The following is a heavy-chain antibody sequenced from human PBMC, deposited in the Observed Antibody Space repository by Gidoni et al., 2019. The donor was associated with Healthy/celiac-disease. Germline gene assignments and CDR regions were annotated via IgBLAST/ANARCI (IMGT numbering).Heavy chain of an antibody. CDR2: ISGDGGST. V-gene: IGHV3-43*02. CDR3: AKDGGRGGSSWGVHYYYYYMDV. D-gene: IGHD6-13*01. J-gene: IGHJ6*03. CDR1: GFTLGADA. Sequence: EVQLVESGGGVVQPGGSLRLSCAASGFTLGADAMHGVRQAPGYGLGWGSLISGDGGSTYYADSVKGRFTMSRDNGKNSLYLQMNSLRTEDTALYYCAKDGGRGGSSWGVHYYYYYMDVWGKGTTVTVSS.